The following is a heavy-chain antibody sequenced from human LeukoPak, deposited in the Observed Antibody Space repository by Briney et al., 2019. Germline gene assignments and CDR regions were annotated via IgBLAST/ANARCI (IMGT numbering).Heavy chain of an antibody. CDR3: ARHRGYYYDSSGYPAYYYYMDV. Sequence: GASVKVSCKASGYTFTSYGISWVRQAPGQGLEWMGWISAYNGNTNYAQKLQGRVTMTTDTSTSTAYMELRSLRSDDTAVYYCARHRGYYYDSSGYPAYYYYMDVWGKGTTVTISS. D-gene: IGHD3-22*01. V-gene: IGHV1-18*01. CDR1: GYTFTSYG. J-gene: IGHJ6*03. CDR2: ISAYNGNT.